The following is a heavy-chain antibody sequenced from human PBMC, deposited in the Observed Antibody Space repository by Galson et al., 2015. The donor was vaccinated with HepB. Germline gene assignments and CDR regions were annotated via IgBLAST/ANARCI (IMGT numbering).Heavy chain of an antibody. V-gene: IGHV3-7*03. J-gene: IGHJ6*02. CDR2: IKEDGSEK. CDR3: ARTGSGTYYYYYGMDV. CDR1: GFTFSRYW. Sequence: SLRLSCAASGFTFSRYWMSWVRQAPGKGLEWVANIKEDGSEKYYVDSVKGRFTISRDNAKNSLYLQMNSLRAEDTAVYYCARTGSGTYYYYYGMDVWGQGTTVTVSS. D-gene: IGHD3-10*01.